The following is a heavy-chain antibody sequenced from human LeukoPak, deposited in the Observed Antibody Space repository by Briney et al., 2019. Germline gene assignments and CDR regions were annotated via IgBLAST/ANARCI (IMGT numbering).Heavy chain of an antibody. J-gene: IGHJ4*02. V-gene: IGHV4-34*01. D-gene: IGHD3-3*01. CDR1: GGSFSGYY. CDR2: INHSGST. CDR3: ARGRRYYDFWSGKRLSYYFDY. Sequence: SETLSLTCAVYGGSFSGYYWSWIRQPPGKGLEWIGEINHSGSTNYNPSLKSRVTISVDTSKNQFSLKLSSVTAADTAVYYCARGRRYYDFWSGKRLSYYFDYWGQGTLVTVSS.